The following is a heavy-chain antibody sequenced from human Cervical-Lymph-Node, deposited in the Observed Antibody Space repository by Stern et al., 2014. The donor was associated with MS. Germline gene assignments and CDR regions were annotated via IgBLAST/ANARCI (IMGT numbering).Heavy chain of an antibody. D-gene: IGHD4-17*01. Sequence: MQLVESGGGVVQPGRSLRLSCAASGFTFSTYFMHWVRQAPGKGLEWVALISSDGSKKYYADSVLGRFTISRDNSRNTLFLQMNSLRTEDSAVYYCGKPIDPTGGVDVWGQGTTVTVSS. J-gene: IGHJ6*02. CDR2: ISSDGSKK. CDR1: GFTFSTYF. V-gene: IGHV3-30*18. CDR3: GKPIDPTGGVDV.